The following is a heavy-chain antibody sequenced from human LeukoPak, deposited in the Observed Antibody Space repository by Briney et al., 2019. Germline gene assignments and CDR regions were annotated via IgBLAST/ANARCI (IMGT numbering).Heavy chain of an antibody. CDR1: GFTFSSYA. D-gene: IGHD3-22*01. CDR2: ISGSGGST. J-gene: IGHJ4*02. Sequence: QSGGSLRLSCAASGFTFSSYAMSWVRQAPGKGLEWVSAISGSGGSTYYADSVKGRFTISRDNSENTVYLQMNSLRAEDTAVYYCAKSEVYYFGTSGGFDYWGQGTLVTVAS. V-gene: IGHV3-23*01. CDR3: AKSEVYYFGTSGGFDY.